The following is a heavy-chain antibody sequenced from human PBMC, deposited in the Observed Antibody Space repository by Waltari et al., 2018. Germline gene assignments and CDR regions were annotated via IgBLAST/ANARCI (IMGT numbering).Heavy chain of an antibody. CDR2: IYYSGST. V-gene: IGHV4-59*01. CDR3: ARERSGWIDY. CDR1: GGSISSYY. D-gene: IGHD6-19*01. Sequence: QVQLQESGPGLVKPSETLSLTCTVSGGSISSYYWSWIRQPPGKGLEWIVYIYYSGSTNYNPSLKSRVTISVDTSKNQFSLKLSSVTAADTAVYYCARERSGWIDYWGQGTLVTVSS. J-gene: IGHJ4*02.